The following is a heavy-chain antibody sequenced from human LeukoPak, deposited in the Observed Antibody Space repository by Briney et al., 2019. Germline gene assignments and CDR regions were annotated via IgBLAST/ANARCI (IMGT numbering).Heavy chain of an antibody. CDR2: IIPILGIA. CDR1: GGTFSSYA. V-gene: IGHV1-69*04. J-gene: IGHJ4*02. D-gene: IGHD6-13*01. Sequence: SVKVSCKASGGTFSSYAISWVRQAPGQGLEWMGRIIPILGIANYAQKFQGRVTITADKSTSTAYMELSSLRSEDTALYYCARVPRSSSWYQYWGQGTLVTVSS. CDR3: ARVPRSSSWYQY.